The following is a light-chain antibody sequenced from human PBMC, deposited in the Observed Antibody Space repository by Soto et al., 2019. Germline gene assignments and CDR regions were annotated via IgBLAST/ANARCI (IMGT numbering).Light chain of an antibody. CDR1: SSDVGGYDY. J-gene: IGLJ2*01. CDR3: SSYAGSTDVV. CDR2: EVT. Sequence: QSVLTQPPSASGSPGQSVTISCTGTSSDVGGYDYVSWYQQHPGKAPKLIIYEVTKRPSGVPDRFSGSKSGNTASLTVSGLRAEDEADYYCSSYAGSTDVVFGGGTKLTVL. V-gene: IGLV2-8*01.